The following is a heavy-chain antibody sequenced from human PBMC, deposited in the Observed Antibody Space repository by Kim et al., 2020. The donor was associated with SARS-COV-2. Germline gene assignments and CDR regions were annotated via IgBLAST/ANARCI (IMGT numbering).Heavy chain of an antibody. D-gene: IGHD3-22*01. CDR2: ISSTGENT. V-gene: IGHV3-23*01. CDR1: GFIFSRFG. CDR3: AEDLAATYYPLDY. Sequence: GGSLRLSCATSGFIFSRFGMSWVRQAPGKGLEWVSSISSTGENTYYADSVRGRFTISRDSSEKTLYLQMNSLRAEDTAIYFCAEDLAATYYPLDYWGQG. J-gene: IGHJ4*02.